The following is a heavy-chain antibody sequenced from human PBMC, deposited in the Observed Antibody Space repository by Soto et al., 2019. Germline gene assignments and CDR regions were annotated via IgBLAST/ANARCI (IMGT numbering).Heavy chain of an antibody. D-gene: IGHD3-10*01. Sequence: ASVKVSCKASGYTFTSYGITCVRQAPGQGLEWMGWISDYNGNTYYGKKFQGRVTMTTDTSTRTAYMELKSLRSDDTAVYYCAREGYYSGSGTYSPPRYYGMDVWGQGTTVTVS. V-gene: IGHV1-18*01. CDR1: GYTFTSYG. J-gene: IGHJ6*02. CDR2: ISDYNGNT. CDR3: AREGYYSGSGTYSPPRYYGMDV.